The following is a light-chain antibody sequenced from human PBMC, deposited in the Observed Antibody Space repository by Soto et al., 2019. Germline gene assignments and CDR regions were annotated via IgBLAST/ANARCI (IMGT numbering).Light chain of an antibody. V-gene: IGLV1-47*01. CDR2: RNN. CDR3: AAWDDSLSSPV. Sequence: QSVLTQPPSASGTPGQRGTISCSGSSSNIGINYVYWYQQLPGTAPKLLIYRNNQRPSGVPDRFSGSKSGTSASLAISGLRSEDEADYYCAAWDDSLSSPVFGGGTKLTVL. CDR1: SSNIGINY. J-gene: IGLJ3*02.